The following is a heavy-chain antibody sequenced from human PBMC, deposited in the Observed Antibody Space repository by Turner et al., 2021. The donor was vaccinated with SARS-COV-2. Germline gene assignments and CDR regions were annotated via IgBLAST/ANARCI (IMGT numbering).Heavy chain of an antibody. CDR1: GGPISSSTYY. CDR2: IYYREIN. D-gene: IGHD5-18*01. J-gene: IGHJ6*02. V-gene: IGHV4-39*01. CDR3: ARLMDTAMDYYGMDV. Sequence: QLQLQESGSGLVKPSETLSLICTVSGGPISSSTYYWDWFRQPPGKGLEWIGNIYYREINYYNPSIKRRITISVDTSKNQFSLKLSSVTAADTAVYYCARLMDTAMDYYGMDVWGQGTTVTVSS.